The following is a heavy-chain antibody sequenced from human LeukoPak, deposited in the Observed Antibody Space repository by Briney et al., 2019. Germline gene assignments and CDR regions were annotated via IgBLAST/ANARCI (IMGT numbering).Heavy chain of an antibody. CDR2: IYSGGST. Sequence: PGGSLRLSCAASGFTVSSNYMSWVRQAPGKGLEWVSVIYSGGSTYYADSVKGRFTISRDNSKNTLYLQMNSLRAEDTAVYYCAKDQSKSLFDYWGQGTLVTVSS. V-gene: IGHV3-66*01. CDR3: AKDQSKSLFDY. CDR1: GFTVSSNY. J-gene: IGHJ4*02.